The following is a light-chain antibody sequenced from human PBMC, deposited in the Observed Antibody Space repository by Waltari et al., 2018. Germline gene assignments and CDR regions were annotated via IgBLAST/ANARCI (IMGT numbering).Light chain of an antibody. Sequence: EIMFTQSPGTLSSSPGERATLSCRASQNIGRYLVWYQQKPGQAPRLLIYEASRRATGIPDRFSGSGSGTDFSLTISRLEPEDFAVYYCQNHERLPATFGQGTKVEIK. V-gene: IGKV3-20*01. CDR3: QNHERLPAT. CDR2: EAS. CDR1: QNIGRY. J-gene: IGKJ1*01.